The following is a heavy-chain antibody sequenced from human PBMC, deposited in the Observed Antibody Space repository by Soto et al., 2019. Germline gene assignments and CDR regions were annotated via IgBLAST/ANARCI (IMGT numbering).Heavy chain of an antibody. CDR3: ARDPVGDLYGYFAY. V-gene: IGHV4-31*03. Sequence: QVQLQESGPGLVKPSQTLSLTCTVSSGSITSGGYYWSWIRQLPGKGLEYIGYIYHSGSTYYNPSLKSRLTISVDTSKNQFSLKLTSVTAADTAVYHCARDPVGDLYGYFAYWGQGTPVTVSS. J-gene: IGHJ4*02. CDR2: IYHSGST. D-gene: IGHD2-21*02. CDR1: SGSITSGGYY.